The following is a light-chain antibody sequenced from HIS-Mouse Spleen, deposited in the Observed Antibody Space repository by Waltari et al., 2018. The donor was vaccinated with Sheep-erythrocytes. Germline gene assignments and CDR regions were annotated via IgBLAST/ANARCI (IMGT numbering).Light chain of an antibody. CDR3: MQALQTPLT. V-gene: IGKV2-28*01. CDR1: QSLLHSNGYNY. J-gene: IGKJ2*01. CDR2: LGS. Sequence: DIVMTQSPLSLPVTPGEPASISCRSSQSLLHSNGYNYLDWYLQTPGQSPQLLIYLGSNRSSGVPDRFSGSGSGTDFTLKISRVEAEDVGVYYCMQALQTPLTFGQGTKLEIK.